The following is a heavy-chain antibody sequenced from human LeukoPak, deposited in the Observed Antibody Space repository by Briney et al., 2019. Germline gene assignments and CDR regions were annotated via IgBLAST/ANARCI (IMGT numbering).Heavy chain of an antibody. CDR1: GYTFSSYY. CDR2: ISPSGGST. CDR3: ARTFGYCSSTSCYGFDY. J-gene: IGHJ4*02. Sequence: ASVKVSCKASGYTFSSYYMDWVRQAPGQGLEWMGIISPSGGSTSYAQKFQGRVTMTRDTSTSTVYMELSSLRSEDTAVYYCARTFGYCSSTSCYGFDYWGQGTLVTVSS. V-gene: IGHV1-46*01. D-gene: IGHD2-2*01.